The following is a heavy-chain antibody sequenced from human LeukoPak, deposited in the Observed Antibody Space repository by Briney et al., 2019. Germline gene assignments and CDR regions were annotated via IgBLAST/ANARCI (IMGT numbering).Heavy chain of an antibody. J-gene: IGHJ4*02. CDR1: GGSISSGGYY. CDR3: ARACFGATTTCFDY. V-gene: IGHV4-31*03. D-gene: IGHD1-26*01. CDR2: IYYSGST. Sequence: PSQTLSLTCTVSGGSISSGGYYWSWIRQHPGKGLEWIGYIYYSGSTYYNPSLKSRVTISVDTSKNQFSLKLSSVTAADTAVYYCARACFGATTTCFDYWGQGTLVTVSS.